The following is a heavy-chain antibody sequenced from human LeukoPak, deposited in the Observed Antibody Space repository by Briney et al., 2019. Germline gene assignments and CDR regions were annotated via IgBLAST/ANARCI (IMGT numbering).Heavy chain of an antibody. D-gene: IGHD6-13*01. CDR2: ISSGSSYT. V-gene: IGHV3-11*06. J-gene: IGHJ4*02. Sequence: PGGSLRLSCAASGFTFSDYYMSWIRQAPGKGLEWVSYISSGSSYTNYADSVKGRFTISRDNAKNSLYLQMKSLRVEDTAVYYCAGTAAGTDYWGQGTLVTVSS. CDR3: AGTAAGTDY. CDR1: GFTFSDYY.